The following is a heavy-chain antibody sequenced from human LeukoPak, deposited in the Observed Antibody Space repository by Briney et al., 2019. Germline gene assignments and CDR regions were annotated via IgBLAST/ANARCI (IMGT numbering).Heavy chain of an antibody. CDR1: GFTFSSYW. CDR3: AKDKGIVVVITFDY. J-gene: IGHJ4*02. V-gene: IGHV3-23*01. D-gene: IGHD3-22*01. Sequence: GGSLRLSCAASGFTFSSYWMNWARQAPGKGLEWVSAISGSGGSTYYADSVKGRFTISRDNSKNTLYLQMNSLRAEDTAVYYCAKDKGIVVVITFDYWGQGTLVTVSS. CDR2: ISGSGGST.